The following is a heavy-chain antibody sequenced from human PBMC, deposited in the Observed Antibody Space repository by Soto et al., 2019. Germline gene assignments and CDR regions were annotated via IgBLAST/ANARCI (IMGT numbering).Heavy chain of an antibody. CDR2: FYYSGST. Sequence: SETLSLACTVSAGSISSYYWSWIRQPPGKGLEWIGCFYYSGSTNYNPSLKSRVTISVDTSKKQFSLKLSSVTAADTAVYYCARGGWKLFDYWGQGTLVTVS. D-gene: IGHD6-19*01. CDR1: AGSISSYY. J-gene: IGHJ4*02. CDR3: ARGGWKLFDY. V-gene: IGHV4-59*01.